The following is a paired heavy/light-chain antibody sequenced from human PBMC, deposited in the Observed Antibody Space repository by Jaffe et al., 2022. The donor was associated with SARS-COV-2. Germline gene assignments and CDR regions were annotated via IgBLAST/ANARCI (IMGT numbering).Heavy chain of an antibody. Sequence: QVHLQQSGPGLLKPSQTLSLTCAISGDSVSSNTAAWNWIRQSPSRGLEWLGRTYYRSQWYFDYAVSVKSRMTIDADASKNQFSLQLNSVIPEDTAIYYCVRVDYDRSGSSQNWFDPWGQGTLVTVSS. CDR3: VRVDYDRSGSSQNWFDP. D-gene: IGHD3-22*01. CDR1: GDSVSSNTAA. J-gene: IGHJ5*02. V-gene: IGHV6-1*01. CDR2: TYYRSQWYF.
Light chain of an antibody. J-gene: IGKJ2*01. CDR2: KIS. CDR3: MQTAQFPYT. CDR1: QSLVHTDGNTY. V-gene: IGKV2-24*01. Sequence: DIVMTQTPLSSPVTLGQPASISCRSSQSLVHTDGNTYLSWLQQRPGQPPRLLIYKISNRFSGVPDRFGGSGAGTDFTLKISRVEAEDVGVYYCMQTAQFPYTFGRGTKLEIK.